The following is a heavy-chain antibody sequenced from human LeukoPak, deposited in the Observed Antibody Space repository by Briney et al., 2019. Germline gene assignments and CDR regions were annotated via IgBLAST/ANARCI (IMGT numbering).Heavy chain of an antibody. J-gene: IGHJ4*02. V-gene: IGHV3-30*18. CDR2: ISYDGSNK. CDR3: AKEVLVYYDSSGSYFDY. CDR1: GFTFSSYG. Sequence: PGRSLRLSCAASGFTFSSYGMHWVRQGPGKGLEWAAVISYDGSNKYYADSVKGRFTISRDNSKNTLYLQMNSLRAEDTAVYYCAKEVLVYYDSSGSYFDYWGQGTLVTVSS. D-gene: IGHD3-22*01.